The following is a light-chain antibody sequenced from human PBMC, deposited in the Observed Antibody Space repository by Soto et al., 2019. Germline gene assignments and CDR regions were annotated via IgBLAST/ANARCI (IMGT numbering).Light chain of an antibody. V-gene: IGKV1-27*01. CDR3: QKCNNAPYT. CDR1: QGISNY. Sequence: DIPMTQSPPSLSASVGDRVNITCRASQGISNYLAWYQHKPGKVPKLLIYAASTLQSGVPSRFSGSGSGTDFTLTISSLQPEDVATYYCQKCNNAPYTFGQGTKLEIK. J-gene: IGKJ2*01. CDR2: AAS.